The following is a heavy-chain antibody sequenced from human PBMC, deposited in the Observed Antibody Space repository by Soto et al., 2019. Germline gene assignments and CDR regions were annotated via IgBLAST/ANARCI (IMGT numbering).Heavy chain of an antibody. CDR2: IYYSGST. CDR3: ARTAGKWDNYYYYGMDV. J-gene: IGHJ6*02. D-gene: IGHD1-26*01. CDR1: GGSISSSSYY. V-gene: IGHV4-39*01. Sequence: SETLSLTCTVSGGSISSSSYYWGWIRQPPGKGLEWIGSIYYSGSTYYNPSLKSRVTISVDTSKNQFSLKLSSVTAADTAVYYCARTAGKWDNYYYYGMDVWGQGTTVTVSS.